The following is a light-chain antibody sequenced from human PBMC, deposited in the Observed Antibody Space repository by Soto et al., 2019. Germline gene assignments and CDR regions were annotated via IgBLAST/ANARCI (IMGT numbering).Light chain of an antibody. CDR3: SAWDASLNGYV. J-gene: IGLJ1*01. Sequence: QPVLAQPPSGSGTHGQRGTISCSGSSSNIGSKTVNWYQQLPGTAPKLLIYSNYQRPSGVPDRFSGSKSGTSASLAISGLQSEDEADYYCSAWDASLNGYVFGTGTKVTVL. V-gene: IGLV1-44*01. CDR2: SNY. CDR1: SSNIGSKT.